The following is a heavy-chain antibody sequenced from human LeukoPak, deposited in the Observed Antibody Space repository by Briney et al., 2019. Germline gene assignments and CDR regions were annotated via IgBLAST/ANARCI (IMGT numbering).Heavy chain of an antibody. CDR1: GGSISSSY. V-gene: IGHV4-59*01. CDR2: IYYSGST. J-gene: IGHJ6*02. CDR3: ARGAGKYYFHGMDV. Sequence: PSETLSLTCTVSGGSISSSYWGWTRQPPGKGLEWIGHIYYSGSTNFNPSLKSRVTLSLDTSKNQFSLKLISVTAADTAVYYCARGAGKYYFHGMDVWGQGTTVTVSS.